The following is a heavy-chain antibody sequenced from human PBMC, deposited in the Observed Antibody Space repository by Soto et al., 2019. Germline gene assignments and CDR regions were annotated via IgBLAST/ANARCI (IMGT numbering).Heavy chain of an antibody. D-gene: IGHD2-15*01. CDR1: GGSISGGGYY. J-gene: IGHJ5*02. CDR3: ARTSSEYCSGGSCYSWFDP. CDR2: IYYSGST. V-gene: IGHV4-31*03. Sequence: SETLSLTCTVSGGSISGGGYYWSWIRQHPGKGLEWIGYIYYSGSTYYNPSLKSRVTISVDTSKNQFSLKLSSVTAADTAVYYCARTSSEYCSGGSCYSWFDPWGQGTLVTVSS.